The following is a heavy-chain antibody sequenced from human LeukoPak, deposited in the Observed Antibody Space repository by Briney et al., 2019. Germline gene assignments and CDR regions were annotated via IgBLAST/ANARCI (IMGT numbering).Heavy chain of an antibody. CDR3: ARVINTGWRQNDR. J-gene: IGHJ5*02. CDR1: GGSISSSDW. D-gene: IGHD6-19*01. V-gene: IGHV4-4*02. CDR2: THHSGST. Sequence: SETLSLTCVVSGGSISSSDWWTWVRQPPGRGLEWIGETHHSGSTNYNPSLESRVTISVDKSKNHFSLRLNSVTAADTAVYYCARVINTGWRQNDRWGQGTLVTVSS.